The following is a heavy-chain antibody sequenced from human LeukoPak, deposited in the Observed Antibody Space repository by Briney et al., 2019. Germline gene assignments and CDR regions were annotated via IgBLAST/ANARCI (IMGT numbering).Heavy chain of an antibody. V-gene: IGHV3-21*01. Sequence: GGSLRLSCAASGFTFSTHSMNWVRQAPGKGLEWVSAINAASNVVYYAESVKGRFTISRENAKNSLYLQMNSLRAGDTAVYYCARDRGRYYMDVWGKGTTVTISS. CDR1: GFTFSTHS. CDR2: INAASNVV. D-gene: IGHD6-25*01. J-gene: IGHJ6*03. CDR3: ARDRGRYYMDV.